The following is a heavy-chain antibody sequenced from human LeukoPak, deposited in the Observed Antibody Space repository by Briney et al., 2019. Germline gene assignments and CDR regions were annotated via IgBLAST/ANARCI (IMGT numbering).Heavy chain of an antibody. D-gene: IGHD1-1*01. CDR1: SGSISTSNYY. V-gene: IGHV4-39*07. CDR2: IFYSGST. CDR3: ARDVHIYGNAFGV. Sequence: SETLSLTCTVSSGSISTSNYYWGWVRQPPGKALEWIGNIFYSGSTYYNPSLKNRITISMDTSTNQFSLRMSSVTASDTAMCYCARDVHIYGNAFGVWGQGTMVTVSS. J-gene: IGHJ3*01.